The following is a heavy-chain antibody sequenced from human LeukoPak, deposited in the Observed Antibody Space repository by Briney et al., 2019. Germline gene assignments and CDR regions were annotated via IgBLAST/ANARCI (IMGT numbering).Heavy chain of an antibody. D-gene: IGHD3-22*01. CDR3: ARDIGSTGYYDY. Sequence: GGSLRLSCAASGFTLSSDWMHWVRQAPGKGLVWVSRINSDGSSTSYVDSVKGRFTISRDNAKNTLFLQMNSLRAEDTAVYYCARDIGSTGYYDYWGQGTLVTVSS. J-gene: IGHJ4*02. CDR2: INSDGSST. V-gene: IGHV3-74*01. CDR1: GFTLSSDW.